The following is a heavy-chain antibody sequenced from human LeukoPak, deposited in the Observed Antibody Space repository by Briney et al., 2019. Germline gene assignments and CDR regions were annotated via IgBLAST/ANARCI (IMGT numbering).Heavy chain of an antibody. J-gene: IGHJ4*02. CDR3: ASGGAICSSTSCFDY. Sequence: ASVKVSCKASGGTFSSYAISWVRQAPGQGLEWMGGIIPIFGTANYAQKFQGRVTITADESTSTAYMELSSLRSEDTAVYYCASGGAICSSTSCFDYWGQGTLVTVSS. V-gene: IGHV1-69*01. CDR2: IIPIFGTA. D-gene: IGHD2-2*01. CDR1: GGTFSSYA.